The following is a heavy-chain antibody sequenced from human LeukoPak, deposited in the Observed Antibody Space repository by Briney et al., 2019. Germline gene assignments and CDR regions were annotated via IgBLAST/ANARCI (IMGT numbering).Heavy chain of an antibody. CDR1: GFTFSSYG. J-gene: IGHJ4*02. CDR3: AKDRAAAGIWYFDY. Sequence: GALRLSCAASGFTFSSYGRHGVRQAPGKGLEGVAVISYDGSNKYYADSVKGRFTISRDNAKNTLYLQMNSLRAEDTAVYYCAKDRAAAGIWYFDYWGQGTLVTVSS. CDR2: ISYDGSNK. V-gene: IGHV3-30*18. D-gene: IGHD6-13*01.